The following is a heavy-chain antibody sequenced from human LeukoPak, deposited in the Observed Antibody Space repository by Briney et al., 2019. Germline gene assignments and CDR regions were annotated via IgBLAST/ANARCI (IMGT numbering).Heavy chain of an antibody. CDR2: ITTTGFA. J-gene: IGHJ3*02. CDR3: ARGHYGSGIHQGAFDI. CDR1: GFIFSDYY. D-gene: IGHD3-10*01. V-gene: IGHV3-11*05. Sequence: PGGSLRLSCATSGFIFSDYYMSWIRQAPGKGLEWVSYITTTGFANYADSLKGRFTISRDNPKNSLYLQMNSLRAEDTAVYYCARGHYGSGIHQGAFDIWGQGTIVSVCS.